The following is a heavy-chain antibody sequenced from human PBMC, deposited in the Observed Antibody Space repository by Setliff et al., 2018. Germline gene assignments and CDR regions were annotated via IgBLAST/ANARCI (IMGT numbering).Heavy chain of an antibody. CDR1: GGTFSIYT. D-gene: IGHD1-20*01. J-gene: IGHJ4*02. V-gene: IGHV1-69*08. Sequence: ASVKVSCKASGGTFSIYTISWVRQAPGQGLEWMGRIIPIFGTANYAQKFQGRVTITADKSTSTAYMELSSLRSEDTAVYYCARARSFNWIDIDYWGQGTLVTVSS. CDR2: IIPIFGTA. CDR3: ARARSFNWIDIDY.